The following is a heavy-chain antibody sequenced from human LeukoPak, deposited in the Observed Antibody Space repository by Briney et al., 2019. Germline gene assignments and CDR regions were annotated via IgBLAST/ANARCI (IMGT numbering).Heavy chain of an antibody. CDR2: IIPILGIA. Sequence: GASVKVSCKASGGTFSSYAISWVRQAPGQGLEWMGRIIPILGIANYAQKFQGRVTMTRDTSISTAYMELSRLRSDDTAVYYCAGSIVVVPAAPRGIGEDYYYYGMDVWGQGTTVTVSS. D-gene: IGHD2-2*01. CDR3: AGSIVVVPAAPRGIGEDYYYYGMDV. J-gene: IGHJ6*02. V-gene: IGHV1-69*04. CDR1: GGTFSSYA.